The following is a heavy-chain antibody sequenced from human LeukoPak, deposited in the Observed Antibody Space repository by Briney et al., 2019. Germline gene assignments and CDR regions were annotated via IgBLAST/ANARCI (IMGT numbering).Heavy chain of an antibody. D-gene: IGHD6-19*01. Sequence: GGSLRLSCAASGFTFSKYWMLWVRQTPGKGLESVSRINTDGTVTTYADSVKGRFTVSRDNVDNTMFLQMNSVRDEDTAVYYCATKQWLAPPPDSWGQGTPVTVSS. CDR1: GFTFSKYW. J-gene: IGHJ4*02. CDR2: INTDGTVT. V-gene: IGHV3-74*01. CDR3: ATKQWLAPPPDS.